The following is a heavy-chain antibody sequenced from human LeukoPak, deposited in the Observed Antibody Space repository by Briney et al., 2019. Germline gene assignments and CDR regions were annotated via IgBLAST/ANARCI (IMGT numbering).Heavy chain of an antibody. CDR3: AKVALKRGEKDAFDI. Sequence: GGSLRLSCAASGFTLSSYGMHWVRQAPGKGLEWVAFIRYDGSNKYYADSVKGRFTISRDNSKNTLYLQMNSLRAEDTAVYYCAKVALKRGEKDAFDIWGQGTMVTVSS. D-gene: IGHD1-1*01. J-gene: IGHJ3*02. V-gene: IGHV3-30*02. CDR1: GFTLSSYG. CDR2: IRYDGSNK.